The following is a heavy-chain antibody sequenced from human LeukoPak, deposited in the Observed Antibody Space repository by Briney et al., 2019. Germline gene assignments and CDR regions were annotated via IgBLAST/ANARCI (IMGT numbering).Heavy chain of an antibody. CDR1: GFTFSSYS. J-gene: IGHJ4*02. CDR2: IWYDGTNI. V-gene: IGHV3-33*08. Sequence: GGSLRLSCAASGFTFSSYSMNWLRQAPGKGLEWVAVIWYDGTNIYYGDSVKGRFSISRDNSKNTVYLQMDSLRAEDTAVYYCARDAGGAFGNYVNYFDYWGQGTLVTVSS. CDR3: ARDAGGAFGNYVNYFDY. D-gene: IGHD4-11*01.